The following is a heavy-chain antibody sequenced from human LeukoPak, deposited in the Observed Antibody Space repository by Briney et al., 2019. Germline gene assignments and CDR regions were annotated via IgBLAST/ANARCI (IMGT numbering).Heavy chain of an antibody. CDR2: IHPGDSDT. V-gene: IGHV5-51*01. J-gene: IGHJ4*02. CDR3: ATLPHTEFHY. Sequence: GESLKISCKGSGYTFTSYWIGWVRQMPGKGLEWMGIIHPGDSDTRYSPSFQGQVTISADKSTSTSYLQWSSLKASDTAMYYCATLPHTEFHYWGQGTLVTVSS. CDR1: GYTFTSYW. D-gene: IGHD2-8*02.